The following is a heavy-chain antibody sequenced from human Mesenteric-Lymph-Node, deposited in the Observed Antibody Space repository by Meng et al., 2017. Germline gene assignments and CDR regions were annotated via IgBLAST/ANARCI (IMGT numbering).Heavy chain of an antibody. Sequence: SVKVSCKASGGTFSSYAISWVRQAPGQGLEWMGGIIPIFGTANYAQKFQGRVTITADKSTSTAYMELSSLRSEDTAVYYCARTRMRVAAAGIDYWGQGTLVTVSS. J-gene: IGHJ4*02. CDR2: IIPIFGTA. CDR3: ARTRMRVAAAGIDY. V-gene: IGHV1-69*06. D-gene: IGHD6-13*01. CDR1: GGTFSSYA.